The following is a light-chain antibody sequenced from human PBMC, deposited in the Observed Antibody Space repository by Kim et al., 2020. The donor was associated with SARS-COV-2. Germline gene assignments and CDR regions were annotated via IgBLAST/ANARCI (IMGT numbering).Light chain of an antibody. Sequence: SVALGQTDRLTFGGNHIQTKHVHWYRQKPGRAPVLVMDKDSKRPPWIPERFSGSNSGNTATLNITRAQAGDEADYYCQVWDSGTWVFGGATQLTVL. CDR1: HIQTKH. V-gene: IGLV3-9*01. CDR3: QVWDSGTWV. J-gene: IGLJ3*02. CDR2: KDS.